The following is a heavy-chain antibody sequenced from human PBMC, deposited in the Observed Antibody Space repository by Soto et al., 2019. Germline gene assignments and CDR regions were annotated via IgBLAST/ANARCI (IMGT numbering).Heavy chain of an antibody. J-gene: IGHJ5*02. D-gene: IGHD3-16*02. CDR3: AKDGGGYPSP. Sequence: ESGGGVVQPGRSLRLSCAASGFTFISYGLHWVRQAPGKGLEWVAVISFDGGNQYYADSVKGRFTISRDNSKNTVYLHMNSLRAEDTAVYYCAKDGGGYPSPWGQTTLVTVSS. CDR1: GFTFISYG. CDR2: ISFDGGNQ. V-gene: IGHV3-30*18.